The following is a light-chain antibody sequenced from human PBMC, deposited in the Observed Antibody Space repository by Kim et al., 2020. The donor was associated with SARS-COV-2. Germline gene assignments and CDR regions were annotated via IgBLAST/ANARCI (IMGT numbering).Light chain of an antibody. CDR3: TSYSSKNDGWV. V-gene: IGLV2-14*01. CDR2: EVY. Sequence: QSITLSGTGTSSVLGSYNYVAWYKQHPGTAPIIMIYEVYKRPSGVSHRFSGSKSANTASLTISGLQAEDEAEYYCTSYSSKNDGWVFGGGTKVTVL. J-gene: IGLJ3*02. CDR1: SSVLGSYNY.